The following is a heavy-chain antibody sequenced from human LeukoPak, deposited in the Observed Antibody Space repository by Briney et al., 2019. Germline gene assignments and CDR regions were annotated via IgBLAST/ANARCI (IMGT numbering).Heavy chain of an antibody. D-gene: IGHD4/OR15-4a*01. V-gene: IGHV4-59*02. CDR2: IYNSGIT. CDR1: GGSVGSHF. Sequence: SETLSLTCTVSGGSVGSHFWSWIWQPPGKGLEWIGYIYNSGITNYNPSLKSRVTMSVDTSKNQFSLMLRSVTAADTAVYYCARDHLPAGAPGYYMDVWGKGTTVTVSS. J-gene: IGHJ6*03. CDR3: ARDHLPAGAPGYYMDV.